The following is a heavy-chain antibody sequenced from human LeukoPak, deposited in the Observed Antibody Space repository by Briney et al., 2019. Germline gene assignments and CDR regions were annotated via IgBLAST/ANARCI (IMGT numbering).Heavy chain of an antibody. D-gene: IGHD5/OR15-5a*01. CDR1: GDSMSSDNYY. CDR2: IYTSGTT. J-gene: IGHJ4*02. V-gene: IGHV4-61*02. CDR3: ARGLSTTNFDY. Sequence: SETLSLTCTVSGDSMSSDNYYWSWIRQPAGKGLEWIGRIYTSGTTNYNPSVRSRVTMSVDTSRNQVSLELRSVTASDTAVYYCARGLSTTNFDYWGQGTLVTVSS.